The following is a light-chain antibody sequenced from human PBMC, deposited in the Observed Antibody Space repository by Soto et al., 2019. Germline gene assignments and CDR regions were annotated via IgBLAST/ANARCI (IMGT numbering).Light chain of an antibody. CDR1: QNIDIW. CDR2: DAS. Sequence: DIQMTQSPSTLSASVGDRVTITCRASQNIDIWLSWYQQKPGKAPSLLIYDASNLKSGVPARFSGSGSGTEFTLTINKMQREDFATYYCQQTYNLPRTFGQGTK. CDR3: QQTYNLPRT. V-gene: IGKV1-5*01. J-gene: IGKJ1*01.